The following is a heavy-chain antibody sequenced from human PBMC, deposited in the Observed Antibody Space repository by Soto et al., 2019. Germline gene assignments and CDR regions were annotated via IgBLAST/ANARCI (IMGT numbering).Heavy chain of an antibody. CDR1: GYSFTSYW. Sequence: GESLKISCKGSGYSFTSYWIGWVRQMPGKGLEWMGIIYPGDSDTRYSPSFQGQVTISADKSISTAYLQWSSLKASDTAMYYCARSLGYCSSTSCRGYSSLGYDGMDVWGQGTTVTVSS. V-gene: IGHV5-51*01. CDR2: IYPGDSDT. CDR3: ARSLGYCSSTSCRGYSSLGYDGMDV. D-gene: IGHD2-2*01. J-gene: IGHJ6*02.